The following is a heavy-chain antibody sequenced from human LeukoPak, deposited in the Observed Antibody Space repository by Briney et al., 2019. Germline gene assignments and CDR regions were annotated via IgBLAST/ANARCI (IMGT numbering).Heavy chain of an antibody. CDR3: ARDYYSYSRGSWAFDI. D-gene: IGHD3-22*01. CDR1: AFTFSSYW. Sequence: GGSLRLSCAASAFTFSSYWMSWVRQAPGNGLEWVANIDQDGSEKYYVESMNGRISISRDTAKKSMYLQMNSLRAEDTAVYYCARDYYSYSRGSWAFDIWGQGTMVTVSS. CDR2: IDQDGSEK. J-gene: IGHJ3*02. V-gene: IGHV3-7*01.